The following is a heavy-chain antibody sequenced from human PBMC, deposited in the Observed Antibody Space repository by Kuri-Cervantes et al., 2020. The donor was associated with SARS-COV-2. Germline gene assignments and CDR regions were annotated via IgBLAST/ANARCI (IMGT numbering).Heavy chain of an antibody. V-gene: IGHV3-23*01. D-gene: IGHD3-3*01. Sequence: ETLSLTCAASGFTFSNAWMSWVRQAPGKGLERVSAISGSGSSTYYSDSVKGRFTISRDKSKNTVYLQMDSLRAEDTAVYYCARVRGNTIFGVVVSYFDYWGQGTLVTVSS. CDR2: ISGSGSST. J-gene: IGHJ4*02. CDR1: GFTFSNAW. CDR3: ARVRGNTIFGVVVSYFDY.